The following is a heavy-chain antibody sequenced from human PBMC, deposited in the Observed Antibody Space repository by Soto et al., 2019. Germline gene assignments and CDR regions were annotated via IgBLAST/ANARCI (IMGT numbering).Heavy chain of an antibody. D-gene: IGHD3-10*01. V-gene: IGHV3-23*01. CDR3: AKGFGISWQYYLDY. CDR1: GFSFASYA. J-gene: IGHJ4*02. Sequence: EVQLLESGGGLVQPGGSLRLSCAASGFSFASYAMNWVRQAPGKGLEWVSGIRGSGGSTYYADSVKGRFTISRDNSKNTLYLQLSSLRVEDTAVYYCAKGFGISWQYYLDYSGQGTLVTVSS. CDR2: IRGSGGST.